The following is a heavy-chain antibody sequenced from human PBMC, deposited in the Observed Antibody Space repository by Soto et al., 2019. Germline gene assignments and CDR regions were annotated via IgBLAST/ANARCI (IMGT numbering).Heavy chain of an antibody. CDR2: ISSSSSYI. J-gene: IGHJ3*02. D-gene: IGHD3-10*01. Sequence: GGSLRLSCAASGFTFSSYSMNWVRQAPGKGLEWVSSISSSSSYIYYADSVKGRFTISRDNAKNSLYLQMNSLRAEDTAVYYCARDPSPYYDAFDIWGRGTMVTVSS. CDR1: GFTFSSYS. CDR3: ARDPSPYYDAFDI. V-gene: IGHV3-21*01.